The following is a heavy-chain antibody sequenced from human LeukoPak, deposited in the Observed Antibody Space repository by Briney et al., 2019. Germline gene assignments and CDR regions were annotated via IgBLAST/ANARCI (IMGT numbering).Heavy chain of an antibody. Sequence: SETLSLTCAVYGGSFSAYYWSWIRQPPGKGLEWIGQINHSGNTNYNPSLKSRVTISVDTSKNQFSLKLTSVTAADTAVYYCARNISSSRAFDIWGQGTRVTVSS. CDR2: INHSGNT. D-gene: IGHD6-13*01. CDR1: GGSFSAYY. J-gene: IGHJ3*02. CDR3: ARNISSSRAFDI. V-gene: IGHV4-34*01.